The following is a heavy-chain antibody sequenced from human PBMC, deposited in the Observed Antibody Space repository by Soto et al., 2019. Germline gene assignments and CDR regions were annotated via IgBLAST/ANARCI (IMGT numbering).Heavy chain of an antibody. CDR2: IVVGSGNT. Sequence: SVKVSCKASGFTFTSSAMQWVRQARGQRLEWIGWIVVGSGNTNYAQKFQERVTITRDMSTSTAYMELSSLRSEDTAVYSCAADRSGRAGMDVWGKGTTVTVSS. D-gene: IGHD3-10*01. CDR3: AADRSGRAGMDV. J-gene: IGHJ6*03. V-gene: IGHV1-58*02. CDR1: GFTFTSSA.